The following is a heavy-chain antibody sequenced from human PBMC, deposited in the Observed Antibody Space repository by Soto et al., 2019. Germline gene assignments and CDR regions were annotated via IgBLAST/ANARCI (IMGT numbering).Heavy chain of an antibody. V-gene: IGHV3-21*01. D-gene: IGHD1-26*01. CDR1: GFTFSSYS. J-gene: IGHJ6*02. CDR2: ISSSSSYI. CDR3: ARDGPRYSGSPRVDQYGMDV. Sequence: EVQLVESGGGLVKPGGSLRLSCAASGFTFSSYSMNWVRQAPGKGLEWVSSISSSSSYIYYADSVKGRFTISRDNAKNSLYLQMNSLRAEDTAVYYCARDGPRYSGSPRVDQYGMDVWGQGTTVTVSS.